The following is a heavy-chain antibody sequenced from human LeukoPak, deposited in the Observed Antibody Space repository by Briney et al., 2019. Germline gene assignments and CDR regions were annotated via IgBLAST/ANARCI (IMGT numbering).Heavy chain of an antibody. D-gene: IGHD7-27*01. J-gene: IGHJ3*02. V-gene: IGHV4-39*01. CDR2: IYYSGST. CDR1: GGSISSSSYY. CDR3: ARQNWGWAFDI. Sequence: SETLSLTCTVSGGSISSSSYYWGWIRQPPGKGLEWIGSIYYSGSTYYNPSLKSRVTISVDTSKNQFSLKLSSVTAADTAVYYCARQNWGWAFDIWGQGTMVTVSS.